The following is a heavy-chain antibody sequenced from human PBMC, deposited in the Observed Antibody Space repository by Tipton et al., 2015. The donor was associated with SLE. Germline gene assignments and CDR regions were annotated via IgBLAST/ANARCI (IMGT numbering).Heavy chain of an antibody. CDR3: AKGSGWYEGDCMDG. Sequence: SLRLSCAASGFNFDNYGMSWVRQAPGKGLEWVSAISGSGVDPYYADSVKGRFTVSRDDSKNTLYLQKNSLRAEDTAVYFCAKGSGWYEGDCMDGWGQGTTVTVSS. V-gene: IGHV3-23*01. CDR1: GFNFDNYG. D-gene: IGHD6-19*01. CDR2: ISGSGVDP. J-gene: IGHJ6*02.